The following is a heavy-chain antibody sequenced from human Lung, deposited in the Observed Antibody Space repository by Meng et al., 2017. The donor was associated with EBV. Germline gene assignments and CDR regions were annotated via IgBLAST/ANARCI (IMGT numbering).Heavy chain of an antibody. Sequence: LQHSHPCPVKPSQSLSPTFPVSGDSFNSPDYYWSCIRQPPEKGLEWIGYIYYSGSTYYNPSLKSRVSISGDTSNKQFSLKLTSVTAADTAVYFCARTNYGDYNWFDPWGQGTLVTVSS. CDR2: IYYSGST. V-gene: IGHV4-30-4*01. D-gene: IGHD4-17*01. J-gene: IGHJ5*02. CDR3: ARTNYGDYNWFDP. CDR1: GDSFNSPDYY.